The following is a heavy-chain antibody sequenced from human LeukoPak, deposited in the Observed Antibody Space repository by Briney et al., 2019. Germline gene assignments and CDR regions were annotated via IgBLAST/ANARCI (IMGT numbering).Heavy chain of an antibody. D-gene: IGHD3-22*01. J-gene: IGHJ4*02. CDR3: AKVTGDYYDTSGAFDY. CDR1: GFIFSSYG. Sequence: PGGSLRLSCAASGFIFSSYGMHWVRQAPGKGLEWVARIWHDGSNDDYADSVKGRFTISRDNSKNTLYLQMNSLRAKDTAIYYCAKVTGDYYDTSGAFDYWGQGTLVTVSS. V-gene: IGHV3-33*06. CDR2: IWHDGSND.